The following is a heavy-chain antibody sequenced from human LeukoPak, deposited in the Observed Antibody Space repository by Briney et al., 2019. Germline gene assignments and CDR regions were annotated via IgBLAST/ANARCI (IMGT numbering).Heavy chain of an antibody. J-gene: IGHJ6*04. CDR1: GFTFSSYA. V-gene: IGHV3-30*04. D-gene: IGHD3-10*01. CDR3: ARSGVVRGVISNYYYYYGMDV. Sequence: GRSLRLSCAASGFTFSSYAMRWVRQAPGKGLEWVAVISYDGSNKYYADSVKGRFTISRDNSKNTLYLQMNSLRAEDTAVYYCARSGVVRGVISNYYYYYGMDVWGKGTTVTVSS. CDR2: ISYDGSNK.